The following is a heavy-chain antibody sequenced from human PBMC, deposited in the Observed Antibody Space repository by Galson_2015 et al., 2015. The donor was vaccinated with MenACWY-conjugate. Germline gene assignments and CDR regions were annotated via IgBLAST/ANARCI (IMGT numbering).Heavy chain of an antibody. V-gene: IGHV3-7*03. Sequence: SLRLSCATSGFTFSFHWMSWVRQAPGKGLEWVANIKQDGTEKYYLDSVKGRFIISRNNTKNSLYLQMNSLRGDDTAVYYCARNLAGQSGGYRWFVSWGQGTLVTVS. CDR2: IKQDGTEK. CDR3: ARNLAGQSGGYRWFVS. CDR1: GFTFSFHW. D-gene: IGHD3-22*01. J-gene: IGHJ5*01.